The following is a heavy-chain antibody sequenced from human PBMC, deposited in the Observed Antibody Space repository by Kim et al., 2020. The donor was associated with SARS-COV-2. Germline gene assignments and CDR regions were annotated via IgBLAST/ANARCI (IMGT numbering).Heavy chain of an antibody. Sequence: YSQKSQDRVAITRDTPASTAYIERNSLRSEDTAVYYCARLMETTGGDFDYWGQGTLVTVSS. CDR3: ARLMETTGGDFDY. V-gene: IGHV1-3*01. J-gene: IGHJ4*02. D-gene: IGHD2-8*01.